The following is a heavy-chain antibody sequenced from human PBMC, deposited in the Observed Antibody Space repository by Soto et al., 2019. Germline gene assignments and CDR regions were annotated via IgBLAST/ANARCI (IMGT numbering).Heavy chain of an antibody. V-gene: IGHV1-46*01. D-gene: IGHD3-10*01. CDR2: INPSGGST. CDR1: GYTFTSYY. J-gene: IGHJ6*02. Sequence: QVQLVQSGAEVKKPGASVKVSCKASGYTFTSYYMYWVRQAPGQGLEWMGIINPSGGSTSYAQKFQGRVTMTRDTSTSTVYMELSSLRSEDTAVYYCAREDYGSGSHTDGMDVWGQGTTVTVSS. CDR3: AREDYGSGSHTDGMDV.